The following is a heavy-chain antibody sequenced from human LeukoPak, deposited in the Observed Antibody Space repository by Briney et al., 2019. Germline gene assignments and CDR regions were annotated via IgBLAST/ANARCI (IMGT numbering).Heavy chain of an antibody. D-gene: IGHD6-19*01. J-gene: IGHJ4*02. CDR2: IKSKVDGETR. CDR3: STHLSGWYLNY. CDR1: GFTFSNAW. V-gene: IGHV3-15*05. Sequence: GGSLRLSCAASGFTFSNAWMSWVRQAPGKGLEWLGRIKSKVDGETRDYAAPVKGRFTISRDDSKDTLYVQMNSLTTEDTAVYYRSTHLSGWYLNYWGQGTLVTVSS.